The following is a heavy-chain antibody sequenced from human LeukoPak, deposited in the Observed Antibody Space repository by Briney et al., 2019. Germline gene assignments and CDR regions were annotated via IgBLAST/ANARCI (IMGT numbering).Heavy chain of an antibody. CDR1: GYTFTGYY. Sequence: ASVKVSCKASGYTFTGYYMHWVRQAPGQGLEWMGRINPNNGGTIYAQKFRGRVTMTRDTSISTVYLELTRLKSDDTAVYYCAGQYFYDSSGYSHPFDIWGQGTMVTVSS. V-gene: IGHV1-2*06. CDR2: INPNNGGT. CDR3: AGQYFYDSSGYSHPFDI. D-gene: IGHD3-22*01. J-gene: IGHJ3*02.